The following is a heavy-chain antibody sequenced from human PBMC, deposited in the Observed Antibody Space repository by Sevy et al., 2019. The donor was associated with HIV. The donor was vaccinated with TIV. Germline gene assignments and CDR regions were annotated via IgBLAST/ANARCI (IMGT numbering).Heavy chain of an antibody. CDR2: INPNSGGT. V-gene: IGHV1-2*06. CDR1: GYTFTGYY. Sequence: ASVKVSCKASGYTFTGYYMHWVRQAPGQGLEWMGRINPNSGGTNYAQKFQGRVTMTRDTSISTAYMELSRLRSDDTAVYYCASGRSISMVRGVIVDWGQGTLVTVSS. D-gene: IGHD3-10*01. J-gene: IGHJ4*02. CDR3: ASGRSISMVRGVIVD.